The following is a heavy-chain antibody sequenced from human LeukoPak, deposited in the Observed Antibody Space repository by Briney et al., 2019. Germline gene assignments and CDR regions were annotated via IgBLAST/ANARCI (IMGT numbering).Heavy chain of an antibody. J-gene: IGHJ4*02. V-gene: IGHV3-9*01. CDR3: AKDIAHGSNDYLAYYFDY. D-gene: IGHD4-11*01. Sequence: GGSLRLSCAASGFTFDDYAMHWVRQAPGKGLEWVSGISWNSGSIGYADSVKGRFTISRDNAKNSLYLQMNSLRAEDTALYYCAKDIAHGSNDYLAYYFDYWGQGTLVTVSS. CDR2: ISWNSGSI. CDR1: GFTFDDYA.